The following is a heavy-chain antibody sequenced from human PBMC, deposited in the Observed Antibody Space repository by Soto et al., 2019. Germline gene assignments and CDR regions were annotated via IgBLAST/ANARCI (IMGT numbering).Heavy chain of an antibody. CDR3: AREYYGSGSYRRHCFYP. V-gene: IGHV3-30-3*01. Sequence: VQMVESGGGVVQPGRSLRLSCAASGFTFSNYAMHWVRQAPGKGLEWVAYISYDGGNKYYADCVKGSFTISRDNSKHTLYLPMISLRFEDMSVYYCAREYYGSGSYRRHCFYPCGHGTLVTVSS. J-gene: IGHJ5*02. CDR1: GFTFSNYA. D-gene: IGHD3-10*01. CDR2: ISYDGGNK.